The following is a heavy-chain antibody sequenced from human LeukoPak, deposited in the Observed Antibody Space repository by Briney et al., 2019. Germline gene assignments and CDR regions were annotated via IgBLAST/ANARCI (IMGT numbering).Heavy chain of an antibody. J-gene: IGHJ4*02. D-gene: IGHD4-11*01. CDR3: ASATRRVTTVTFLFDY. Sequence: GGSLRLSCAASGFTFSDYYMSWIRQAPGKGLEWVSYISSSSSYIYYADSVKGRFTISRDNAKNSLYLQMNSLRAEDTAVYYCASATRRVTTVTFLFDYWGQGTLVTVSS. V-gene: IGHV3-11*06. CDR1: GFTFSDYY. CDR2: ISSSSSYI.